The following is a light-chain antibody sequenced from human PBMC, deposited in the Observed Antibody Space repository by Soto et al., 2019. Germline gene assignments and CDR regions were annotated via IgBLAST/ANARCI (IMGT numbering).Light chain of an antibody. CDR1: QSVSSN. CDR3: QQYNNWPERGYT. CDR2: GAS. J-gene: IGKJ2*01. Sequence: EIVMTQSPATLSVSPGERATLSCRASQSVSSNLAWYQQKPGQAPRLLIYGASTRATGIPARFSGSGSGTEFTLTISSLQSEDFAVYYCQQYNNWPERGYTFGQGTKLEIK. V-gene: IGKV3-15*01.